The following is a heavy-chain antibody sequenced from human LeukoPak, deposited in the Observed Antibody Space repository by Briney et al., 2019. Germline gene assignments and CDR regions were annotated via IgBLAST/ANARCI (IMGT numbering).Heavy chain of an antibody. D-gene: IGHD3-22*01. J-gene: IGHJ6*02. Sequence: SGTLSLTCAVSGGSISSSNWWSWVRQPPGKGQEWIGEIYHSGSTNYNPSLKSRVTISVDKSKNQFSLKLSSVTAADTAVYYCAKGVSGYYYDNPYYYYGMDVWGQGTTVTVSS. V-gene: IGHV4-4*02. CDR2: IYHSGST. CDR3: AKGVSGYYYDNPYYYYGMDV. CDR1: GGSISSSNW.